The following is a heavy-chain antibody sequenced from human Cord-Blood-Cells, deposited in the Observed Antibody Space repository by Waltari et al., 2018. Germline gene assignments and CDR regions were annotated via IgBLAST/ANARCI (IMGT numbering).Heavy chain of an antibody. D-gene: IGHD3-10*02. CDR1: GGTFSSYA. V-gene: IGHV1-69*01. CDR3: AREVVRRLDAFDI. Sequence: QVQLVQSGAEVKKPGSSVKVSCKASGGTFSSYAISWVRQARGQGLEWMEGSIPIFGTANYAQKVQGRVTITADESTSTAYMELSSLRSEDTAVYYCAREVVRRLDAFDIWGQGTMVTVSS. CDR2: SIPIFGTA. J-gene: IGHJ3*02.